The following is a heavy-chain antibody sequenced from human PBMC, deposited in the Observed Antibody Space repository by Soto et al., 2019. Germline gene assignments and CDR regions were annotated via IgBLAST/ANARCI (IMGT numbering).Heavy chain of an antibody. CDR3: ARETATGGPDNYYYYYGMDV. V-gene: IGHV3-33*08. Sequence: GGSLRLSCAASGFTFSSYAMSWVRQAPGKGLEWVAVIWYDGSNKYYADSVKGRFTISRDNSKNTLYLQMNSLRAEDTAVYYCARETATGGPDNYYYYYGMDVWGQGTTVTVSS. D-gene: IGHD6-25*01. CDR1: GFTFSSYA. J-gene: IGHJ6*02. CDR2: IWYDGSNK.